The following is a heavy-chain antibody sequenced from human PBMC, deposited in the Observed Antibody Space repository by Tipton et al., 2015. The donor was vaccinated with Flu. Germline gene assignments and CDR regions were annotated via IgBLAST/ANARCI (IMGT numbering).Heavy chain of an antibody. Sequence: LRLSCAISGDSVSSNTAAWNWIRQSPSRGLEWLGRTYYRSEWYNDYAESVKSRITINPDTSKNQFSLQLNSVTPEDTAVYYCARDINWRYQIDWFDPWGQGTLVTVSS. CDR2: TYYRSEWYN. CDR1: GDSVSSNTAA. J-gene: IGHJ5*02. D-gene: IGHD1-1*01. CDR3: ARDINWRYQIDWFDP. V-gene: IGHV6-1*01.